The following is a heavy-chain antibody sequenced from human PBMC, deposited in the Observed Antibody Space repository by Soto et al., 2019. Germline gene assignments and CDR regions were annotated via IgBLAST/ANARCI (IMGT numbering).Heavy chain of an antibody. Sequence: QVQLQESGPGLVKPSQTLSLTCTVSGGSISSGGYYWSWIRQHPGKGLEWIGYIYYSGSTYYNPSLKSRVTISVDTSKNQFSLKLSSVTAADTAVYYCARIYKNYGRGVGAFDIWGQGTMVTVSS. CDR2: IYYSGST. J-gene: IGHJ3*02. D-gene: IGHD4-17*01. CDR3: ARIYKNYGRGVGAFDI. V-gene: IGHV4-31*03. CDR1: GGSISSGGYY.